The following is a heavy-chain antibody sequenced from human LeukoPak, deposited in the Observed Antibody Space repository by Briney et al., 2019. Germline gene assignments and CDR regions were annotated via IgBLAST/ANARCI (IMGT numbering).Heavy chain of an antibody. V-gene: IGHV4-39*02. D-gene: IGHD3-22*01. J-gene: IGHJ3*02. CDR1: SVSISSSPYF. CDR3: ARVGAVTMIVVVISDAFDI. Sequence: SETLSLTCSVSSVSISSSPYFWAWIRQSPGKGLEWIASISYSGTTYYNPSLKSRVTISVDTSKNHFSLKLSSVTAADTAVYYCARVGAVTMIVVVISDAFDIWGQGTMVTVSS. CDR2: ISYSGTT.